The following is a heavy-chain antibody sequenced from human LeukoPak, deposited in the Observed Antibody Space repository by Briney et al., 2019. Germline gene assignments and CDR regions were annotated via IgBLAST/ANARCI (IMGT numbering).Heavy chain of an antibody. J-gene: IGHJ3*01. CDR2: IYTSGST. CDR3: AGGLIFGVTIRAFDV. CDR1: GGTISSYY. V-gene: IGHV4-4*07. Sequence: PSETLSLTCTVSGGTISSYYWSWIRQPAGKGLEWIGRIYTSGSTNYNPSLKSRVTMSVDTSKNQFSLKLSSVTAADTAVYYCAGGLIFGVTIRAFDVWGQGTMVTVSS. D-gene: IGHD3-3*01.